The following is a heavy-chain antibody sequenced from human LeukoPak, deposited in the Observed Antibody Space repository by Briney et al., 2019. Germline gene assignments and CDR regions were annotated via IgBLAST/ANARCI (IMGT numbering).Heavy chain of an antibody. J-gene: IGHJ5*01. CDR3: ARSISGTRSKFDC. D-gene: IGHD1/OR15-1a*01. V-gene: IGHV4-59*08. Sequence: SETLSLTCTGSGGSISSYYWSWIRQPPGKGLEWIGYIYYGGRTNYKPCLKSRATMSIDTAKNQFSLNLTSVTAADTAVYYCARSISGTRSKFDCWGQGTLVTVSS. CDR1: GGSISSYY. CDR2: IYYGGRT.